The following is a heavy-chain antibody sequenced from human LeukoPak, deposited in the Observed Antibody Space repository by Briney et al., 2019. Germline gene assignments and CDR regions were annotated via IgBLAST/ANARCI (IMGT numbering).Heavy chain of an antibody. V-gene: IGHV3-23*01. Sequence: GGSLRLSCAASGFSFSSYAMSWVRQAPGKGLEWVATITLTGSRTYFPDSVKGRFTLSRDNSKSMLYLQMNSLRAEDTAIYYCARAAMVRGVDYFDYWGQGTLVTVSS. CDR3: ARAAMVRGVDYFDY. D-gene: IGHD3-10*01. CDR1: GFSFSSYA. CDR2: ITLTGSRT. J-gene: IGHJ4*02.